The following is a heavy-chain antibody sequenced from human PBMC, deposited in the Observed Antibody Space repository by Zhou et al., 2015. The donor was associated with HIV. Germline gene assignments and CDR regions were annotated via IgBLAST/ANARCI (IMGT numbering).Heavy chain of an antibody. J-gene: IGHJ6*02. CDR2: IIPIFGTA. CDR3: ARDRCGGYCSGNYGMDV. CDR1: GGTFSSYA. Sequence: QVQLVQSGAEVKKPGSSVKVSCKASGGTFSSYAISWVRQAPGQGLEWMGGIIPIFGTANYAQKFQGRVTITADESTSTAYMELSSLRSEDTAVYYCARDRCGGYCSGNYGMDVWGQGTTVTVSS. D-gene: IGHD2-15*01. V-gene: IGHV1-69*12.